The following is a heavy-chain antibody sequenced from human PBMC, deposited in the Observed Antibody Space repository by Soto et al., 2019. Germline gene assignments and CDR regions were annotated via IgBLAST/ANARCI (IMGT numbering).Heavy chain of an antibody. CDR2: ISSSSSTI. V-gene: IGHV3-48*01. Sequence: PGGSLRLSCAASGFTFSTYSMNWVRQAPGKGLEWVSYISSSSSTIFYTDSVKGRFTVSRDNAKNTVYLQINALRAEDTAVYYCARDFSMVIVAPGYWGQGTLVTVSS. D-gene: IGHD5-12*01. CDR3: ARDFSMVIVAPGY. CDR1: GFTFSTYS. J-gene: IGHJ4*02.